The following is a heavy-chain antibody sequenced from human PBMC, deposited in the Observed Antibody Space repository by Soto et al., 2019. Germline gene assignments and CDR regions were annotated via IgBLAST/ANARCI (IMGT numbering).Heavy chain of an antibody. D-gene: IGHD3-10*01. CDR3: ARDRKRSYYYNGLDY. V-gene: IGHV3-30-3*01. J-gene: IGHJ4*02. Sequence: GGSLRLSCAASGFTFSSYAMHWFRQAPGKGLEWVAVISYDGSNKYYADSVKGRFTISRDNSKNTLYLQMNSLRAEDTAVYYCARDRKRSYYYNGLDYWGQGTLVTVSS. CDR2: ISYDGSNK. CDR1: GFTFSSYA.